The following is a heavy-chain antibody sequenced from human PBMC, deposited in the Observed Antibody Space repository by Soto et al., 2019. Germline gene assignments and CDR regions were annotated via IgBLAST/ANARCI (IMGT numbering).Heavy chain of an antibody. J-gene: IGHJ4*02. D-gene: IGHD6-19*01. CDR2: INSDGSST. CDR3: ARESLRSSGYYYFDY. V-gene: IGHV3-74*01. CDR1: GFTFSSYW. Sequence: PGGSLRLSCAASGFTFSSYWMHWVRQAPGKGLVWVSRINSDGSSTTYADSVKGRFTISRDNAKNTLLLQMNSLRAEDTAVYYCARESLRSSGYYYFDYWGQGTLVTVS.